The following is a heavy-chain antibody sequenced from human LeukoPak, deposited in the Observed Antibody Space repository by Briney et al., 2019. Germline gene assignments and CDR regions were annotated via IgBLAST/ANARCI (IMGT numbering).Heavy chain of an antibody. CDR2: IKQDGSVK. D-gene: IGHD3-3*01. CDR3: ARETSCEYDFWSGYCRDYFDY. Sequence: GGSLRLSCAASGFTFSDYWMTWVRQAPGKGLEWVANIKQDGSVKNYVDSVKGRFTISRDNAKNSLYLQMNSLRAEDTAVYYCARETSCEYDFWSGYCRDYFDYWGQGTLVTVSS. J-gene: IGHJ4*02. V-gene: IGHV3-7*01. CDR1: GFTFSDYW.